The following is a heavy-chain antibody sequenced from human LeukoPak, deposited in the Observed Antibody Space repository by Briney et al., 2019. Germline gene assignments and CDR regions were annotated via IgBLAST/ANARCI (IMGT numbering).Heavy chain of an antibody. D-gene: IGHD6-19*01. Sequence: PGGSLRLSCAASGFTFSSYAMSWVRQAPGKGLEWVSHISSSSRYTNSADSVKGRFTISRDNAKNSLYLQMNSLRAEDTAVYYCAGDRSGWYVSYWGQGTLVTVSS. V-gene: IGHV3-11*05. CDR3: AGDRSGWYVSY. CDR1: GFTFSSYA. CDR2: ISSSSRYT. J-gene: IGHJ4*02.